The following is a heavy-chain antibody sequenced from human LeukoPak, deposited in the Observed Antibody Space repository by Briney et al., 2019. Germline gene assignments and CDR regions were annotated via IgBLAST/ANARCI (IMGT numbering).Heavy chain of an antibody. Sequence: ASVNVSCKVSGYTLTELSMHWVRQAPGKGLEWMGGFDPEDGETVYAQKFQGRVTMTEDTSTDTAYMELSSLRSEDTAVYYCATATYSSSYFDYWGQGTLVTVSS. CDR2: FDPEDGET. CDR1: GYTLTELS. D-gene: IGHD6-6*01. CDR3: ATATYSSSYFDY. V-gene: IGHV1-24*01. J-gene: IGHJ4*02.